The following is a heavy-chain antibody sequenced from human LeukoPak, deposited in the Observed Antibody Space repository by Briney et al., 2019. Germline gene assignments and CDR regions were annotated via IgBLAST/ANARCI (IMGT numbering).Heavy chain of an antibody. CDR1: GFTFSSYA. CDR3: AREYSSGWYRGGFDY. J-gene: IGHJ4*02. D-gene: IGHD6-19*01. CDR2: ISYDGSNK. Sequence: AGGFLRLSCAASGFTFSSYAMHWVRQAPGKGLEWVAVISYDGSNKYYADSVKGRFTISRDNSKNTLYLQMNSLRAEDTAVYYCAREYSSGWYRGGFDYWGQGTLVTVSS. V-gene: IGHV3-30*04.